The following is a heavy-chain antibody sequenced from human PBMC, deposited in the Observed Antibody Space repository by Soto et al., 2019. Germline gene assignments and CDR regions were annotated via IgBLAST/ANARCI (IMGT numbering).Heavy chain of an antibody. V-gene: IGHV1-69*01. Sequence: QVQLVQSGAEVKKPGSSVKVSCKASGGTFSSYAISWVRQAPGQGLEWMGGIIPIFGTANYAQKFQGRVTITADESTSTAYMALSSLRSEDTAVYYCARDGYCSGGSCTNWFDPWGQGTLVTVSS. CDR2: IIPIFGTA. CDR3: ARDGYCSGGSCTNWFDP. J-gene: IGHJ5*02. D-gene: IGHD2-15*01. CDR1: GGTFSSYA.